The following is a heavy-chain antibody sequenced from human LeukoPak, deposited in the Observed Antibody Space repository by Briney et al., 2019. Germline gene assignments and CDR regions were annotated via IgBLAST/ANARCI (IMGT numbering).Heavy chain of an antibody. J-gene: IGHJ6*03. CDR2: IKPNSGGT. Sequence: ASVKVSCKASGYTFTGYYMHWVRQAPGQGLEWMRWIKPNSGGTNYAQKFQGRVTMTRDTSISTAYMELSRLRSDDTAVYYCARDIGYCSSTSCSLGYMDVWGKGTTVTVSS. CDR1: GYTFTGYY. CDR3: ARDIGYCSSTSCSLGYMDV. D-gene: IGHD2-2*01. V-gene: IGHV1-2*02.